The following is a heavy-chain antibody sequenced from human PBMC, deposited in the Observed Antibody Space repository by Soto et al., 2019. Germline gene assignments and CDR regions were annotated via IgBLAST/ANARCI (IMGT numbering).Heavy chain of an antibody. CDR3: AKLAGATTGY. V-gene: IGHV3-23*01. J-gene: IGHJ4*02. Sequence: GGSLRLSCAASGFPFSNFVMNWVRQAPGKGLEWVSAVSASGDSTYYADSVKGRFTISRDNSKNTVFLQMNGLRAEDTALYYCAKLAGATTGYWGRGSLVTVS. D-gene: IGHD5-12*01. CDR1: GFPFSNFV. CDR2: VSASGDST.